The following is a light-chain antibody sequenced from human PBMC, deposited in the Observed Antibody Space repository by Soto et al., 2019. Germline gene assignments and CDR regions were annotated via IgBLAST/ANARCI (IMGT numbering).Light chain of an antibody. CDR3: QQYGSSPGT. CDR2: GAF. V-gene: IGKV3-20*01. Sequence: IVLTQSPGTLSLSPGERATLSCRASQSVSSSYLAWYQQKPGQAPRLLIYGAFTRATGIPARFSGSGSGTGFTLTISRLEPEDFAVYYCQQYGSSPGTFGQGTKVDIK. J-gene: IGKJ1*01. CDR1: QSVSSSY.